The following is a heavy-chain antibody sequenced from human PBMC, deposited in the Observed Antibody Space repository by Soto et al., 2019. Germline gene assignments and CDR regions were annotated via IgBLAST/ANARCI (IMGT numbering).Heavy chain of an antibody. V-gene: IGHV3-23*01. Sequence: QPGGSLRLSCAASGFTFSSYAMSWVRQAPGKGLEWVSAISGSGGSTYYADSVKGRFTISSDNSKNTLYLQMNSLRAEDTAVYYCAKEPTVVPAAPIDYWGQGTLVTISS. D-gene: IGHD2-2*01. CDR1: GFTFSSYA. CDR2: ISGSGGST. CDR3: AKEPTVVPAAPIDY. J-gene: IGHJ4*02.